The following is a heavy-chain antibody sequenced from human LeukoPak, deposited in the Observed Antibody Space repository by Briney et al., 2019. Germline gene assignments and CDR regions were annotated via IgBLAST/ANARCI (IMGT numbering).Heavy chain of an antibody. J-gene: IGHJ5*02. CDR2: TYYRSTWYN. CDR1: GDGFSSNSVT. Sequence: SQSLSLTCAISGDGFSSNSVTWNWIRQSPSRGLEWLGRTYYRSTWYNDYAVSVRGRITVNPDTSKNQFSLHLNSVTPEDTAVYYCARRLTQYDCFDPWGQGILVTVSS. D-gene: IGHD2-2*01. CDR3: ARRLTQYDCFDP. V-gene: IGHV6-1*01.